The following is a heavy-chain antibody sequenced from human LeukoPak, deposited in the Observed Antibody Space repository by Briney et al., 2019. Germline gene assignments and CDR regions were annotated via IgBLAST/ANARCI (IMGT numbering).Heavy chain of an antibody. J-gene: IGHJ4*02. CDR2: ISSNGGST. D-gene: IGHD3-22*01. Sequence: PGGSLRLSCAASGFTFSSYAMHWVRQAPGKGLEYVSAISSNGGSTYYANSVKGRFTISRDNSKNTLYLQMGSLRAEDMAVYYCARRPQGGITMIVVFDYWGQGTLVTVSS. CDR3: ARRPQGGITMIVVFDY. V-gene: IGHV3-64*01. CDR1: GFTFSSYA.